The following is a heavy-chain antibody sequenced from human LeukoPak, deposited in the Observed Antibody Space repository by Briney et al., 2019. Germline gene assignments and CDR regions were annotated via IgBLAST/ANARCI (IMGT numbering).Heavy chain of an antibody. V-gene: IGHV4-39*01. Sequence: PSETLSLTCTVSGGSISSSSYYWGWIRQPPGKGLEWIGSIYYSGSTYYNPSLKSRVTISVDTSKNQFSLKLSSVTAADTAVYYCARHPCTSCYHFDCWGQGTLVTVSS. CDR1: GGSISSSSYY. CDR3: ARHPCTSCYHFDC. CDR2: IYYSGST. J-gene: IGHJ4*02. D-gene: IGHD2-2*01.